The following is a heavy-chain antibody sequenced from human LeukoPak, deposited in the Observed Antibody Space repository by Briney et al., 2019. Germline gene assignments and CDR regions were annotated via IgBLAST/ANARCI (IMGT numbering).Heavy chain of an antibody. V-gene: IGHV3-23*01. CDR1: GFTFSSYA. D-gene: IGHD3-22*01. CDR2: ISGNGGSK. CDR3: AKHDSSGYYYYYYYSMDV. Sequence: GGSLRLSCADSGFTFSSYAMSWVRPAPGKGLEWVSAISGNGGSKYYADSVKGWFTISKDNSKNTLYLQMNSLRAEDTAVYYCAKHDSSGYYYYYYYSMDVWGQGTTVTVSS. J-gene: IGHJ6*02.